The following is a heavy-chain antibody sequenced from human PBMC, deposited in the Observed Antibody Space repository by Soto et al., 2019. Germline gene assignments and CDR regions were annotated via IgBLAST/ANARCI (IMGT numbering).Heavy chain of an antibody. Sequence: QVQLVQSGAEVKKPGASVKVSCKASGYTFTSYGISWVRQAPGQGLKWMGWISAYNGNTNYAQKLQGRVTMTTDTSTSTAYMVLRSLRSDDTAVYYCARDRDVNSGSPRPYVYWGQGTLVTVSS. CDR2: ISAYNGNT. D-gene: IGHD3-10*01. CDR3: ARDRDVNSGSPRPYVY. J-gene: IGHJ4*02. V-gene: IGHV1-18*01. CDR1: GYTFTSYG.